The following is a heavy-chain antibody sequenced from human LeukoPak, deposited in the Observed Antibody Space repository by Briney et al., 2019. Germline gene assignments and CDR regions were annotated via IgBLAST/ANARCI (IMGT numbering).Heavy chain of an antibody. J-gene: IGHJ5*02. CDR2: IYYSGDT. CDR1: GGFISSGGYY. D-gene: IGHD4-11*01. V-gene: IGHV4-31*03. CDR3: ARGGYSNLDP. Sequence: SETLSLTCTVSGGFISSGGYYWSWIRQHPGKGLEWIGYIYYSGDTHYNPSLKSRVIMSVDTSKNQFSLKVSSVTAADTAVYYCARGGYSNLDPWGQGVLVTVSS.